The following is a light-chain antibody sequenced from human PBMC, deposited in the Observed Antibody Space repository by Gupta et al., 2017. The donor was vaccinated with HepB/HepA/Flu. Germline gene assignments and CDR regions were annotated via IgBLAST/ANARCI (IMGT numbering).Light chain of an antibody. J-gene: IGLJ3*02. CDR3: GTWDNSLSVWV. CDR2: GNG. CDR1: SSNIGNNY. V-gene: IGLV1-51*02. Sequence: QSVLTQPPSVSAAPGQKVTISCSGSSSNIGNNYVSWYQQLPGTAPELLISGNGKRPSGIPDRFSGSKSGTSATLCIAGLQTGDEADYYCGTWDNSLSVWVFGGGTKVTVL.